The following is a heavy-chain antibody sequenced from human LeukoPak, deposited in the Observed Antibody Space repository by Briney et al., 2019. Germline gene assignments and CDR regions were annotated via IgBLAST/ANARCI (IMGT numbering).Heavy chain of an antibody. CDR2: MYYSGCT. V-gene: IGHV4-30-4*01. CDR3: ARPYYYDSRIDP. Sequence: PSQTLSLTCTVSGGPITCGDYYWSSIRQPPGKGLEWIGYMYYSGCTYYNPSLKSRATISVDTSKNQFSLKLSSVTAADTAVYYCARPYYYDSRIDPWGQGTLVTVSS. D-gene: IGHD3-22*01. J-gene: IGHJ5*02. CDR1: GGPITCGDYY.